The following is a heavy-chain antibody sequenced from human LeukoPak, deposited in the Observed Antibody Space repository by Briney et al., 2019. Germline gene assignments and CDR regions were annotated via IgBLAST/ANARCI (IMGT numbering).Heavy chain of an antibody. D-gene: IGHD3-22*01. Sequence: PGGSLRLSCAASGFTFSSYAMHWVRQAPGKGLEWVAVISYDGSNKYYADSVKGRFTISRDNSKNKLYLQMNSLRAEDTAVYYCARDAMYYYDSSGYSAYFDYWGQGTLVTVSS. V-gene: IGHV3-30-3*01. CDR3: ARDAMYYYDSSGYSAYFDY. J-gene: IGHJ4*02. CDR1: GFTFSSYA. CDR2: ISYDGSNK.